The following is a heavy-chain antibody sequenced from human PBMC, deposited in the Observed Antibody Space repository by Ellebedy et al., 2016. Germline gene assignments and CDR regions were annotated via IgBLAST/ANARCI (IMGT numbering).Heavy chain of an antibody. CDR1: GFSVNVTY. CDR3: ATGAPLYSPFED. V-gene: IGHV3-53*01. Sequence: GESLKISXAASGFSVNVTYMNWVRQAPGKGLEWVSLLYPGGTTRYLDSVRGRFTISRDGSKNALYLQMNSLRVEDAAVYYCATGAPLYSPFEDWGLGILVTVSS. J-gene: IGHJ4*02. CDR2: LYPGGTT. D-gene: IGHD4-11*01.